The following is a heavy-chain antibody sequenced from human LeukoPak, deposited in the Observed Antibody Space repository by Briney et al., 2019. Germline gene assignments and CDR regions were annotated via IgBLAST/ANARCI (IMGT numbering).Heavy chain of an antibody. Sequence: PGRSLRLSCAASGFTFCTYGMHWVRQAPGKGLEWVAVISYDGSNTYYADSVKGRFTVSRDNSKNTLYLQMDSLRADDTAMYYCLVTCYGAIYWGQGTLVTVSS. V-gene: IGHV3-30*03. D-gene: IGHD4/OR15-4a*01. CDR1: GFTFCTYG. CDR2: ISYDGSNT. J-gene: IGHJ4*02. CDR3: LVTCYGAIY.